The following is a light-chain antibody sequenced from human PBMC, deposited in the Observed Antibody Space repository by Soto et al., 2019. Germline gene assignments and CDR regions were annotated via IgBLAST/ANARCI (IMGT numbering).Light chain of an antibody. CDR3: CSNGRSDTFERV. Sequence: QPVLTQPASVSGSPGQSITISCTGASSNDGSYNLVSWYQHYPGKAPQLMIYEDTYRPSGVSSRFSGSRSGNTASLTISGIQAEDEADYYCCSNGRSDTFERVFGGGTKLTVL. CDR1: SSNDGSYNL. CDR2: EDT. V-gene: IGLV2-23*02. J-gene: IGLJ3*02.